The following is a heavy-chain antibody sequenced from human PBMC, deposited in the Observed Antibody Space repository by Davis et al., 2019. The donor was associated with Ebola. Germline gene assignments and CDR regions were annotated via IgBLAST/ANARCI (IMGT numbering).Heavy chain of an antibody. CDR1: GFMFSGFS. CDR2: ISNTGITL. D-gene: IGHD3-10*01. J-gene: IGHJ4*02. Sequence: GGSLRLSCPASGFMFSGFSMNWVRQAPGKGLEWVSYISNTGITLFYADSLQGRFSISRDNAKNSLYLQMNSLRDEDTAVYYCARTYGSGLLSYFDSWGQGTLVTVSS. CDR3: ARTYGSGLLSYFDS. V-gene: IGHV3-48*02.